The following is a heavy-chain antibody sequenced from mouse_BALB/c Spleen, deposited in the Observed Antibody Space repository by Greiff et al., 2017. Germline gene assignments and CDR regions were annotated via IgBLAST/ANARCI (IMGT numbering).Heavy chain of an antibody. J-gene: IGHJ2*01. V-gene: IGHV1S29*02. CDR3: ARREDGYYPLYFDY. CDR2: IYPYNGGT. Sequence: VQLQQSGPELVKPGASVKISCKASGYTFTDYNMHWVKQSHGKSLEWIGYIYPYNGGTGYNQKFKSKATLTVDNSSSTAYMELRSLTSEDSAVYYCARREDGYYPLYFDYWGQGTTLTVSS. CDR1: GYTFTDYN. D-gene: IGHD2-3*01.